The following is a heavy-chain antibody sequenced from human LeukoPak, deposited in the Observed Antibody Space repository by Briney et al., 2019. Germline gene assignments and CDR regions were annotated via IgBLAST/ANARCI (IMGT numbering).Heavy chain of an antibody. CDR1: GFTFSSYS. V-gene: IGHV3-21*01. J-gene: IGHJ6*02. D-gene: IGHD3-3*01. CDR2: ISSSSSYI. CDR3: AREGVTIFGVVIQNSETFGYYGMDV. Sequence: PGGSLRLSCAASGFTFSSYSMNWVRQAPGKGLEWVPSISSSSSYIYYADSVKGRFTISRDNAKNSLYLQMNSLRAEDTAVYYCAREGVTIFGVVIQNSETFGYYGMDVWGQGTTVTVSS.